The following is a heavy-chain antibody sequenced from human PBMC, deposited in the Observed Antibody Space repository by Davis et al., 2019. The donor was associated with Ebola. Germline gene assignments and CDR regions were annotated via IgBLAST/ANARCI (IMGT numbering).Heavy chain of an antibody. Sequence: GGSLRLSCAASGFTFSRYDMNWVRQVAGKGLEWVSATGTTGDTYYPGSVRGRFTVSRDDAKNSFYLQMDSLRVEDTAVYYCARAPPGSRFRLDYWGQGTLVTVSS. V-gene: IGHV3-13*01. CDR3: ARAPPGSRFRLDY. CDR2: TGTTGDT. D-gene: IGHD2-15*01. J-gene: IGHJ4*02. CDR1: GFTFSRYD.